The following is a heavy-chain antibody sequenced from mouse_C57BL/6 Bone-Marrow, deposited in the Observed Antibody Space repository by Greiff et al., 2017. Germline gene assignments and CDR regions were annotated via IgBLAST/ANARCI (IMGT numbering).Heavy chain of an antibody. Sequence: EVKVEESGGGLVQPGGSMKLSCVASGFTFSNYWMNWVRQSPEKGLEWVAQIRLKSDNYATHYAESVKGRFTISSDDSKSSVYLQMNNLSADDTGIYYCTSDYGCAMDYWGQGTSVTVSS. V-gene: IGHV6-3*01. CDR2: IRLKSDNYAT. CDR1: GFTFSNYW. D-gene: IGHD1-2*01. CDR3: TSDYGCAMDY. J-gene: IGHJ4*01.